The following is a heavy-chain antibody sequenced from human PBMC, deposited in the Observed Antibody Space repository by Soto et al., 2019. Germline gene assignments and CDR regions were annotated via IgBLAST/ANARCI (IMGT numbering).Heavy chain of an antibody. J-gene: IGHJ4*02. CDR1: GGSISSSSYY. V-gene: IGHV4-39*01. CDR2: IYYSGST. Sequence: SETLSLTCTVSGGSISSSSYYWGWNRQPPGKGLEWIGSIYYSGSTYYNPSLKSRVTISVDTSKNQFSLKLSSVTAADTAVYYCARHTPAISISDHWGQGTLVTVS. D-gene: IGHD2-15*01. CDR3: ARHTPAISISDH.